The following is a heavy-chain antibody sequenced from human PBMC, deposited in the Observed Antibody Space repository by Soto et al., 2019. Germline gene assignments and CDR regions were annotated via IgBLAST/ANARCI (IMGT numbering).Heavy chain of an antibody. CDR2: ISYDGSNK. CDR1: GFTFSSYG. J-gene: IGHJ4*02. CDR3: AKDGALRLGELSGIFDY. D-gene: IGHD3-16*02. V-gene: IGHV3-30*18. Sequence: HPGGSLRLSCAASGFTFSSYGMHWVRQAPGKGLEWVAVISYDGSNKYYADSVKGRFTISRDNSKNTLYLQMNSLRAEDTAVYYCAKDGALRLGELSGIFDYWGQGTLVTVSS.